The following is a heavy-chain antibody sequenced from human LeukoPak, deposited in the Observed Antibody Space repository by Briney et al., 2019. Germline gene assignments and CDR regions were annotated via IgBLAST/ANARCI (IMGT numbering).Heavy chain of an antibody. V-gene: IGHV3-30-3*01. CDR2: ISYDGSNK. Sequence: GGSLRLSCAASGFTFSSYAMSWVRQAPGKGLEWVAVISYDGSNKYYADSVKGRFTISRDNSKNTLYLQMNSLRAEDTAVYYCARDSEFSGSYYFDYWGQGTLVTVSS. J-gene: IGHJ4*02. CDR1: GFTFSSYA. D-gene: IGHD1-26*01. CDR3: ARDSEFSGSYYFDY.